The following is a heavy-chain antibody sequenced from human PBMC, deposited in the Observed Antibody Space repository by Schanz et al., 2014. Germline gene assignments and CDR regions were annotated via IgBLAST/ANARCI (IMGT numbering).Heavy chain of an antibody. CDR3: ARDPNTSAWLPYFDT. Sequence: VQLVESGGGLVQPGGSLRLSCAASGFSVSNYGMHWVRQAPGKGLEWVALIWYDGSNKYYADSVKGRFTISRDNSKNTVYLQMNSLRTDDTAMYYCARDPNTSAWLPYFDTWGQGTLVTVSS. D-gene: IGHD6-19*01. V-gene: IGHV3-33*08. CDR2: IWYDGSNK. J-gene: IGHJ4*02. CDR1: GFSVSNYG.